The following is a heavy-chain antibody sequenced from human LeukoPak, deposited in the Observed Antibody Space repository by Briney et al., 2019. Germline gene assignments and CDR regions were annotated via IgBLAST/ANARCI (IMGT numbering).Heavy chain of an antibody. CDR3: AELGITMIGGV. V-gene: IGHV3-48*03. D-gene: IGHD3-10*02. Sequence: GGSLRLSCAASGFTFSSYERNWVRQAPGKGLEWVSYISSSGSTIYYADSVKGRFTISGDNAKNSLYLQMNSLRAEDTAVYYCAELGITMIGGVWGKGTTVTISS. CDR1: GFTFSSYE. CDR2: ISSSGSTI. J-gene: IGHJ6*04.